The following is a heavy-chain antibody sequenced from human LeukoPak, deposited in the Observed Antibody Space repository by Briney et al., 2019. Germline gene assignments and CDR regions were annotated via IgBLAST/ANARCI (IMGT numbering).Heavy chain of an antibody. CDR3: ARRHHFGFLDS. Sequence: GGSLRLSCAASGFTFSNYWMSWLRQAPGKGLEWKGLEWVANIKEDGSEKYYVDSVKGRFTISRDNAKNSVYLQMNSLRAEDTAVYYCARRHHFGFLDSWGQGTLVTVSS. CDR1: GFTFSNYW. CDR2: IKEDGSEK. J-gene: IGHJ4*02. V-gene: IGHV3-7*04. D-gene: IGHD3-10*01.